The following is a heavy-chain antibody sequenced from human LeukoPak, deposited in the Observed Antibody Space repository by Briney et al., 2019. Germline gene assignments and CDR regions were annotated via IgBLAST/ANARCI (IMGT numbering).Heavy chain of an antibody. CDR1: GFTFSSHA. V-gene: IGHV3-23*01. J-gene: IGHJ4*02. Sequence: GGSLRLSCGASGFTFSSHAMTWVRQAPGKGLEWVSAISGSGGSTYYADSVKGRFTISRDNSKNTLYLQMNSLRAEDTAVYYCAKADYGYLDYWGQGTLVTVSS. CDR2: ISGSGGST. CDR3: AKADYGYLDY. D-gene: IGHD4/OR15-4a*01.